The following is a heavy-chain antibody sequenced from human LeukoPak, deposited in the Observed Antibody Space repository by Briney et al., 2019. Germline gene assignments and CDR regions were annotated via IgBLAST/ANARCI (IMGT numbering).Heavy chain of an antibody. J-gene: IGHJ5*02. CDR2: INHSGST. D-gene: IGHD1-26*01. CDR3: ARSRLRKNYNWFDP. CDR1: GGSFSGYY. Sequence: SETLSLTCAVYGGSFSGYYWSWIRQPPGKGLEWIGEINHSGSTNYNPSLKSRVTISVDTSKNQFSLKLSSLTAADTAVYYCARSRLRKNYNWFDPWGQGTLVTVSS. V-gene: IGHV4-34*01.